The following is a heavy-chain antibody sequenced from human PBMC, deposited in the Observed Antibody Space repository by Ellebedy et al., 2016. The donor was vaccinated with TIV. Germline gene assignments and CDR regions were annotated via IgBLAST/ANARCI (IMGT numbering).Heavy chain of an antibody. CDR1: GFTFSDYY. CDR2: ISSSGSTI. D-gene: IGHD2-2*01. V-gene: IGHV3-11*01. Sequence: GESLKISXAASGFTFSDYYMSWIRQAPGKGLEWVSYISSSGSTIYYADSVKGRFTISRDNAKNSLYLQMNSLRAEDTAVYYCARDVVVPAAISSDDAFDIWGQGTMVTVSS. CDR3: ARDVVVPAAISSDDAFDI. J-gene: IGHJ3*02.